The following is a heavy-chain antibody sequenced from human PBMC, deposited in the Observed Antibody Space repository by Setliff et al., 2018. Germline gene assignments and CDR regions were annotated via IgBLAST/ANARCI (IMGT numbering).Heavy chain of an antibody. CDR2: VSDSGDGT. J-gene: IGHJ6*04. CDR3: ARSYNFWSGPALDV. D-gene: IGHD3-3*01. CDR1: GFTFTNYA. Sequence: GGSLRLSCAASGFTFTNYAIIWVRQAPGKGLEWVSSVSDSGDGTKYADVAKGRITISRDNSKNTVYLQMNSLRAEDTAVYYCARSYNFWSGPALDVWGKGTTVTVSS. V-gene: IGHV3-23*01.